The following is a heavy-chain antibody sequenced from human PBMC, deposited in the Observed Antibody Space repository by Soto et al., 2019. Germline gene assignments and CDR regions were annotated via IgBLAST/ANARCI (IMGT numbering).Heavy chain of an antibody. CDR1: GFSLSTSGMC. Sequence: SGPTLVNPTQTLTLTCTFSGFSLSTSGMCVSWIRQPPGKALEWLARIDWDDDKYYSTFLKTRLTISKDTSKNQVVLTMTNMDPVDTATYYCARIVAVAGTPLFDYWGQGTLVTVSS. V-gene: IGHV2-70*11. J-gene: IGHJ4*02. CDR3: ARIVAVAGTPLFDY. D-gene: IGHD6-19*01. CDR2: IDWDDDK.